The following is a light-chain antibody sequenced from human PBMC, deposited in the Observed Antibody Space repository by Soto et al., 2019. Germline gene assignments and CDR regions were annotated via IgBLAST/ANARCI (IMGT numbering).Light chain of an antibody. V-gene: IGLV2-14*01. CDR1: GSDVGGYNY. J-gene: IGLJ1*01. CDR3: SSYTSSSTPLYV. CDR2: EVS. Sequence: QSALTQPASVSGSPGRSITISCTGTGSDVGGYNYVSWYQQHPGKAPKLMIYEVSNRPSGVSNRFSGSKSGNTASLTISGLQAEDEADYYCSSYTSSSTPLYVFGTGTKVTVL.